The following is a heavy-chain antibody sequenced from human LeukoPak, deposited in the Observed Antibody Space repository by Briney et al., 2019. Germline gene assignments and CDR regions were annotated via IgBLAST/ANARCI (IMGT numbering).Heavy chain of an antibody. J-gene: IGHJ4*02. V-gene: IGHV4-34*01. CDR2: IHHSGST. Sequence: PSETLSLTCAVYGGSFSGSYWSWIRQSPGKGLEWIGEIHHSGSTNYNPSLKSRVTISLDTSNNQFSLKLTSVTAADTAVYYCARSRASVATAGTFGDWGQGALATVSS. CDR1: GGSFSGSY. D-gene: IGHD1-1*01. CDR3: ARSRASVATAGTFGD.